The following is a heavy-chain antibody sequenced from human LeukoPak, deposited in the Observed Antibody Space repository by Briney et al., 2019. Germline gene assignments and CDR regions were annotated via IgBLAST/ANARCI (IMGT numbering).Heavy chain of an antibody. CDR2: IYYSGTT. CDR1: GGSLSSSGYY. Sequence: PSETLSLTCTVSGGSLSSSGYYWGWIRQPPGKGLEWIGSIYYSGTTYYNPSLKSRVTISVDTSKNQFSLKVSSVTAADTAVYYCASSRLMVRGTSLIWGQGTMVTVSS. V-gene: IGHV4-39*07. J-gene: IGHJ3*02. CDR3: ASSRLMVRGTSLI. D-gene: IGHD3-10*01.